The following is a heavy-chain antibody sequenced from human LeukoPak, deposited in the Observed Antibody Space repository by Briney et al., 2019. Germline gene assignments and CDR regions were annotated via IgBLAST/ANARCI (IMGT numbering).Heavy chain of an antibody. V-gene: IGHV1-69*13. CDR1: GGTFRSYA. Sequence: SVKVSCKASGGTFRSYAISWVRQAPGQGLEWMGGIIPIFGTANYAQKFQGRVTITADESTSTAYMELSSLRSEDTAVYYCARDQGYRYGYGDFDYWGQGTLATVSS. CDR3: ARDQGYRYGYGDFDY. D-gene: IGHD5-18*01. J-gene: IGHJ4*02. CDR2: IIPIFGTA.